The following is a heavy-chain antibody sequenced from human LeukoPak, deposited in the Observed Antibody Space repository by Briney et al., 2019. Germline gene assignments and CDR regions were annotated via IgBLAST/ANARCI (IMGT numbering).Heavy chain of an antibody. CDR2: ISAYNGNT. J-gene: IGHJ2*01. D-gene: IGHD6-19*01. CDR3: ARGQQWLVPHWYFDL. V-gene: IGHV1-18*01. CDR1: GYTFTSYG. Sequence: ASVKVSCKASGYTFTSYGISWVRQAPGQGLEWMGCISAYNGNTNYAQKLQGRVTMTTDTSTSTAYMELRSLRSDDAAVYYCARGQQWLVPHWYFDLWGRGTLVTVSS.